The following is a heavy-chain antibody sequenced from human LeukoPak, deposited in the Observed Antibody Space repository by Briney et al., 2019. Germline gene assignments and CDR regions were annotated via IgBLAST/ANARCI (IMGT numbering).Heavy chain of an antibody. CDR2: IYYSGST. CDR3: VREASWGGYYYFDY. V-gene: IGHV4-31*03. J-gene: IGHJ4*02. D-gene: IGHD3-16*01. CDR1: GGSISSGGYY. Sequence: SQTLSLTCTVSGGSISSGGYYWSWIRQHPGKGLEWIGYIYYSGSTYYNPSLKSRVTISVDTSKNQFSLKLSSVTAADTAVYYCVREASWGGYYYFDYWGQGTLVTVSS.